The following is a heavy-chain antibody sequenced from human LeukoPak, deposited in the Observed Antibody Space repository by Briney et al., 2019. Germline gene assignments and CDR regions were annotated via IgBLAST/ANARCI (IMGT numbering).Heavy chain of an antibody. Sequence: PGRSLRLSCAVSGFTFSNEAMGWVRQLRGGGLEWVSTISPGGGTTYYAESMKGRFTISRDNSKSTLYLEMNSLRAEDTAVYYCTKSRSGSSNWALQVFDNWGQGALVTVSS. CDR1: GFTFSNEA. J-gene: IGHJ4*02. D-gene: IGHD4-11*01. CDR3: TKSRSGSSNWALQVFDN. CDR2: ISPGGGTT. V-gene: IGHV3-23*01.